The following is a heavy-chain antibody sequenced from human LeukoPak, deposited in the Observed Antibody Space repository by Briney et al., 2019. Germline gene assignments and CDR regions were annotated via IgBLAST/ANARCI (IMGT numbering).Heavy chain of an antibody. D-gene: IGHD3-22*01. V-gene: IGHV4-39*01. CDR1: GGSISSSTYC. J-gene: IGHJ4*02. CDR2: IYYSGSM. CDR3: ARLPGSGYFDY. Sequence: SETLSLTCTVSGGSISSSTYCWGWIRQPPGKGLEWVATIYYSGSMYYNPSLKGRVTISVDTSKNQFSLKLSSVTAADTAVYYCARLPGSGYFDYWGQGTLVTVSS.